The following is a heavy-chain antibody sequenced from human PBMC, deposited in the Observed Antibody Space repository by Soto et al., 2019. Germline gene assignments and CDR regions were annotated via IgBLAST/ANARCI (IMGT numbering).Heavy chain of an antibody. J-gene: IGHJ6*02. CDR1: GYTFTSYG. CDR3: ARYYDSSGYYQIYYYYYGMDV. V-gene: IGHV1-18*01. D-gene: IGHD3-22*01. Sequence: ASVKVSCKASGYTFTSYGISWVRQAPGQGVEWMGWISAYNGNTNYAQKLQGRVTMTTDASASTAYMELRSLRSDDTAVYYCARYYDSSGYYQIYYYYYGMDVWGQGTTVTVSS. CDR2: ISAYNGNT.